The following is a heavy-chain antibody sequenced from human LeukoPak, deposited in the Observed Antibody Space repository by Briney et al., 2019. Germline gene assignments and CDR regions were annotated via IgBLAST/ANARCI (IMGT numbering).Heavy chain of an antibody. CDR1: GYTFTSYA. Sequence: ASVKVSCKASGYTFTSYAMHWVRQAPGQRLEWMGWINAGNGNTKYSQKFQGRVTITRDTSASTAYMELSSLRSEDTAVYYCARGFYWNEPGAPSYFDYWGQGTLVTVSS. CDR3: ARGFYWNEPGAPSYFDY. CDR2: INAGNGNT. D-gene: IGHD1-1*01. J-gene: IGHJ4*02. V-gene: IGHV1-3*01.